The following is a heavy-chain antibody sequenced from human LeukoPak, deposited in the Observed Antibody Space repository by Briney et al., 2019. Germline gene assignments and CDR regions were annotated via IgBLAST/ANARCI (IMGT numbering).Heavy chain of an antibody. CDR2: IKEDGRET. D-gene: IGHD3-10*01. Sequence: GSLRLSCAAAGFNFSNYWMSWVRQAPGKGLEWVANIKEDGRETYYVDSVKGRFTISRDNAKNSVYLQMNSLRAGDTAVYYCARDKISPGGGYWGQGTLVIVST. CDR1: GFNFSNYW. J-gene: IGHJ4*02. V-gene: IGHV3-7*01. CDR3: ARDKISPGGGY.